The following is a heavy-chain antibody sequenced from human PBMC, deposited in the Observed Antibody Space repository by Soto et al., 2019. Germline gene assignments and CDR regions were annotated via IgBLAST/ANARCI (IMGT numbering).Heavy chain of an antibody. D-gene: IGHD2-2*01. CDR3: ARGYSDQLLRSGDDAFDI. J-gene: IGHJ3*02. V-gene: IGHV3-33*01. CDR2: IWYDGSNK. Sequence: PGGSLRLSCAASGFTFSSYGMHWVRQAPGKGLEWVAVIWYDGSNKYYADSVKGRFTISRDNSKNTLYLQMNSLRAEDTAVYYCARGYSDQLLRSGDDAFDIWGQGTMVTVSS. CDR1: GFTFSSYG.